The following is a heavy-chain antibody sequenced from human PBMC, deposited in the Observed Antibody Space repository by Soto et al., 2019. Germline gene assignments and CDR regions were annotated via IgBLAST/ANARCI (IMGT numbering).Heavy chain of an antibody. D-gene: IGHD6-19*01. CDR1: GYTFTSYG. V-gene: IGHV1-18*01. CDR2: ISAYNGNT. Sequence: GASVKVSCKASGYTFTSYGISWVRQAPGQGLEWMGWISAYNGNTNYAQKLQGRVTMTTDTSTSTAYMELRSLRSDDTAVYYCARDPAEYSSGWYVGNDYWGQGTLVTVSS. J-gene: IGHJ4*02. CDR3: ARDPAEYSSGWYVGNDY.